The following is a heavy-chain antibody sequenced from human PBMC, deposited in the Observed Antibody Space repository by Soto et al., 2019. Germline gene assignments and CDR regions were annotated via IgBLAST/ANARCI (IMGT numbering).Heavy chain of an antibody. J-gene: IGHJ5*02. CDR1: GFSLSNARMG. CDR3: ARIPIAVAGTGWFDP. V-gene: IGHV2-26*01. CDR2: IFSNDEK. Sequence: SGPTLVTPTETLTLTCTVSGFSLSNARMGVSWIRQPPGKALEWLAHIFSNDEKSYSTSLKSRLTISKDTSKSQVVLTMTNMDPVDTATYYCARIPIAVAGTGWFDPWGQGTLVTVSS. D-gene: IGHD6-19*01.